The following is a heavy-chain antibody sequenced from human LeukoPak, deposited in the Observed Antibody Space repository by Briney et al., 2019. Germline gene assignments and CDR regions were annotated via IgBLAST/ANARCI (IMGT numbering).Heavy chain of an antibody. D-gene: IGHD6-13*01. CDR2: IYYSGTT. CDR3: ARGVYIAAAQDGY. J-gene: IGHJ4*02. V-gene: IGHV4-59*01. CDR1: GGSISSYY. Sequence: SETLSLTCTVSGGSISSYYWSWIRQPPGKGLEWIGYIYYSGTTNYNPSLKSRVTISVDTSKNQFSLKLSSVTAADTAVYYCARGVYIAAAQDGYWGQGTLVTVSS.